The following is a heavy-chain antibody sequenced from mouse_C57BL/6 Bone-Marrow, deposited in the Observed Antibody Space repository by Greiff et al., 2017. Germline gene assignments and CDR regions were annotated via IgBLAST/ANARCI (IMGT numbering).Heavy chain of an antibody. Sequence: EVQLKESGAELVRPGASVKLSCTASGFNIKDDYMHWVKQRPEQGLEWIGWIDPENGDTEYASKFQGKATITADTSSNTAYLQLSSLTSEDTAVYYCTILLRFFDYWGQGTTLTVSS. J-gene: IGHJ2*01. CDR3: TILLRFFDY. CDR1: GFNIKDDY. D-gene: IGHD1-1*01. V-gene: IGHV14-4*01. CDR2: IDPENGDT.